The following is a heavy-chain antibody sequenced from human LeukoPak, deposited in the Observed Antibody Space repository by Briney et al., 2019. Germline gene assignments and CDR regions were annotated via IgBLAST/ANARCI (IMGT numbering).Heavy chain of an antibody. Sequence: PGRSLILSCTASGFTFGDYAMSWVRHAPGKGLEWVGFIRSKAYGGTTEYAASVKGKFTNSRDDSQSIAYLQMNSLKTEDTAVYYCARTPYDYGDYGWFDPWGQGTLVTVSS. D-gene: IGHD4-17*01. J-gene: IGHJ5*02. CDR1: GFTFGDYA. CDR3: ARTPYDYGDYGWFDP. CDR2: IRSKAYGGTT. V-gene: IGHV3-49*04.